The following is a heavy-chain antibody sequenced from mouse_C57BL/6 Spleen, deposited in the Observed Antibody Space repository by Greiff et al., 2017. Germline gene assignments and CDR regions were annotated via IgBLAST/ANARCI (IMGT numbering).Heavy chain of an antibody. D-gene: IGHD1-1*01. Sequence: VQLQQSGPELVKPGASVKLSCKASGYTFTSYEINWVKQRPGQGLEWIGLIYPRDGSTKYNEKFKGKATLTVDTSSSTAYMNLHSLTSESSAVYFCARSATGGYAKDYGGQGTSVTVSS. CDR1: GYTFTSYE. CDR3: ARSATGGYAKDY. CDR2: IYPRDGST. V-gene: IGHV1-85*01. J-gene: IGHJ4*01.